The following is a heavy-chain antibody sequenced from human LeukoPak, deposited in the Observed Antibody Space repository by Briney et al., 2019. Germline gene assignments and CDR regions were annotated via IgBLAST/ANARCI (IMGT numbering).Heavy chain of an antibody. CDR1: GFTFSSYE. CDR2: IKRKTDGGTA. CDR3: AVNDYNDY. V-gene: IGHV3-15*01. J-gene: IGHJ4*02. Sequence: GGSLRLSCAASGFTFSSYEMNWVRQAPGKGLEWVGRIKRKTDGGTADYAAPVKGRFIISRDDSKNTLYLQMNSLETEDTAVYYCAVNDYNDYWGQGTLVTVSS.